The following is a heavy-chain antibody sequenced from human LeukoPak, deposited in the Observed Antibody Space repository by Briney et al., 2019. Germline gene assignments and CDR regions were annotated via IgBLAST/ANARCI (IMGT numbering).Heavy chain of an antibody. V-gene: IGHV3-53*01. CDR3: AKENLVGTMPPVFDP. D-gene: IGHD6-19*01. Sequence: GGSLRLSCAASGFTVSSNYMSWVRQAPGKGLEWVSVIHSGGTTYYADSVKGRFTISRDNSKNTLYLQMNSLRAEDTAVYYCAKENLVGTMPPVFDPWGQGTLVTVSS. J-gene: IGHJ5*02. CDR2: IHSGGTT. CDR1: GFTVSSNY.